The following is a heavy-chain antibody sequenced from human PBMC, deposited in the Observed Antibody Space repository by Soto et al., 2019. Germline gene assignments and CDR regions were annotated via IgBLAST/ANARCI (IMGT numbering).Heavy chain of an antibody. CDR1: GVTFGDYG. D-gene: IGHD3-3*01. CDR2: ISGSGVTT. Sequence: GGSLRLSWAAAGVTFGDYGGSRVRQAPGKGLEYISAISGSGVTTYYADSMKGRFTVSRDNSKNTLYLQMNSLRAEDTALYYCAKDRDDFGMVDAFGIWGQGTMVTV. CDR3: AKDRDDFGMVDAFGI. J-gene: IGHJ3*02. V-gene: IGHV3-23*01.